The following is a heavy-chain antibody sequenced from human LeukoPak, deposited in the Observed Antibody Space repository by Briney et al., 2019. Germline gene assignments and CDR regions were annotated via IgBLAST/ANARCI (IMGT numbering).Heavy chain of an antibody. CDR2: INHSGST. CDR3: ARRAMSSGYDGWYFDL. Sequence: MASETLSLTCAVYGGSFSGYYWSWIRQPPGKGLEWIGEINHSGSTNYNPSLKSRVTISADTSKNQFSLKLSSVTAADTAVYYCARRAMSSGYDGWYFDLWGRGTLVTVSS. D-gene: IGHD3-22*01. CDR1: GGSFSGYY. V-gene: IGHV4-34*01. J-gene: IGHJ2*01.